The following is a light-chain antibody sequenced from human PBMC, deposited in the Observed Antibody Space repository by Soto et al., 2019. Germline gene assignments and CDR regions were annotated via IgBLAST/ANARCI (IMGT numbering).Light chain of an antibody. CDR3: QQADSFPLT. CDR2: ATS. J-gene: IGKJ4*01. V-gene: IGKV1-39*01. Sequence: DIQMTQSPSSLSASVGDRVTITCRASQSIGRYLNWYQQKPGRAPKVLIYATSSLQSGVPSRFSGIGSGTDFTLTINSLQPEDFATYYCQQADSFPLTFGGGTKVDIK. CDR1: QSIGRY.